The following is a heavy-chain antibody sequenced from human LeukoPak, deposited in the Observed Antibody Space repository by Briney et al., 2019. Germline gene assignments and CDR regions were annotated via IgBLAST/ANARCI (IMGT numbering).Heavy chain of an antibody. D-gene: IGHD6-19*01. V-gene: IGHV4-59*01. CDR3: ARDIVKSSGWNYYHGMDV. J-gene: IGHJ6*02. CDR2: IYYSGST. CDR1: GGSFSTYY. Sequence: SETLSLTCTVSGGSFSTYYWSWIRQPPGKGLEWIGYIYYSGSTYYSPSLKSRVTISVDTSKNQFSLKLSSVTAADTAVYYCARDIVKSSGWNYYHGMDVWGQGTTVTVSS.